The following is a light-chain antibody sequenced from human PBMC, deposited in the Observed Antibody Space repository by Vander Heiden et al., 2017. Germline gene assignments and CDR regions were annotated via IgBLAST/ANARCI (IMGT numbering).Light chain of an antibody. CDR3: QQRSNWPPRVT. Sequence: EIVLTQSPATLSLSPGERATLSCRASQSVSSYLAWYQQKPGQAPRLLIYVASNRATGIPARFSGSGSGTDFTLTISSLEPEDFAVYYCQQRSNWPPRVTFGPGTKVDIK. CDR2: VAS. CDR1: QSVSSY. J-gene: IGKJ3*01. V-gene: IGKV3-11*01.